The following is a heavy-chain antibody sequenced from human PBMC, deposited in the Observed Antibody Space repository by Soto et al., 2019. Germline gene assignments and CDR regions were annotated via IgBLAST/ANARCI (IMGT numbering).Heavy chain of an antibody. D-gene: IGHD2-15*01. CDR2: IYHSGST. V-gene: IGHV4-30-2*01. J-gene: IGHJ4*02. CDR1: GGSISSGGYT. CDR3: ARSTVVTACFDY. Sequence: QLQLQESGSGLVKPSQTLSLTCAVSGGSISSGGYTWSWIRQPPGRGLEWIGYIYHSGSTYYNPSLKSRVTISVDRSKNQFSLKLSSVTAADTAVYYCARSTVVTACFDYWGQGTLVTVSS.